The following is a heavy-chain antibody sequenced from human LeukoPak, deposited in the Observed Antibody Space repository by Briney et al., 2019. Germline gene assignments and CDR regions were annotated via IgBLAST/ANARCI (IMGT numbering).Heavy chain of an antibody. CDR3: ARDSPPVDMKDYDMDV. CDR2: IKQDGSEE. CDR1: GFTFGDYA. D-gene: IGHD5-12*01. J-gene: IGHJ6*02. V-gene: IGHV3-7*01. Sequence: GGSLRLSCTASGFTFGDYAMSWVRQAPGKGLEWVANIKQDGSEEYYVDSVKGRFTISRDNAKNSLYLQMNSLRAEDTAVYYCARDSPPVDMKDYDMDVWGQGTTVTVSS.